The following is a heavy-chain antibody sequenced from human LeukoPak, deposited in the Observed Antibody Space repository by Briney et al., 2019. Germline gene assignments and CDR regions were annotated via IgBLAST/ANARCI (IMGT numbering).Heavy chain of an antibody. D-gene: IGHD3-10*01. CDR2: IYPGDSDT. J-gene: IGHJ5*02. CDR3: ARRIVRGVINWLVP. CDR1: GYSFISYW. V-gene: IGHV5-51*01. Sequence: GESLKISCKGSGYSFISYWIGWVRQMPGKGLEWMGIIYPGDSDTRYSPSFQGQVTISADKSTSTAYLQWSSLKASDTAIYYCARRIVRGVINWLVPWGQGTLVTVSS.